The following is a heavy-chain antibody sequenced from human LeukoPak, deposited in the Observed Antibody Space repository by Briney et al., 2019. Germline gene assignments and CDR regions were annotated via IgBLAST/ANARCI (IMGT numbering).Heavy chain of an antibody. CDR2: FDPEDGET. D-gene: IGHD3-10*01. J-gene: IGHJ4*02. V-gene: IGHV1-24*01. Sequence: GASVKVSCKVSVYTLPELSMHWVRQAPGKGLEWMGGFDPEDGETIYAQKFQGRVTMTEDTSTDTAYMELSSLRSEDTAVYYCAATDMVRGVIKFDYWGQGTLVTVSS. CDR3: AATDMVRGVIKFDY. CDR1: VYTLPELS.